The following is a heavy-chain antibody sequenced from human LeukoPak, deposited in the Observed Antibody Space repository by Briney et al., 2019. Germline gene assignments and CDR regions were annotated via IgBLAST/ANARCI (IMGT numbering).Heavy chain of an antibody. J-gene: IGHJ4*02. Sequence: GGTLTLSCAASGFTFSSCSMHWVGQAPGKGVEWVAFISSSSSTIYYTDSVRGRFTISRDNAKNSLYLQMNSLRDEDTAVYYCARDSRYCSSANCYFDYWGQGTLVTVSS. D-gene: IGHD2-2*01. CDR1: GFTFSSCS. V-gene: IGHV3-48*02. CDR3: ARDSRYCSSANCYFDY. CDR2: ISSSSSTI.